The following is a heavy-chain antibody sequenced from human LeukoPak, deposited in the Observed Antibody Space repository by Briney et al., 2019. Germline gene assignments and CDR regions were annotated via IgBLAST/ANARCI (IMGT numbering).Heavy chain of an antibody. CDR3: ARFVTYVSPAFDI. V-gene: IGHV4-34*01. CDR1: GGSFSGYY. J-gene: IGHJ3*02. D-gene: IGHD2-21*01. Sequence: SGTLSLTCAVYGGSFSGYYWSWIRQPPGKGLEWIGEINHSGSTNYNPSLKSRVTISVDTSKNQFSLKLSSVTAADTAVYYCARFVTYVSPAFDIWGQGTMVTVSS. CDR2: INHSGST.